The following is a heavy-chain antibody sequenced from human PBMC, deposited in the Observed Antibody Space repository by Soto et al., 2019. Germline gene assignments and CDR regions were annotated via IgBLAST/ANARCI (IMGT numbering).Heavy chain of an antibody. CDR2: IYPGDSDT. D-gene: IGHD3-9*01. V-gene: IGHV5-51*01. CDR3: ARLPAPYDILTGYLYYFDY. CDR1: GYSFTSYW. Sequence: PGESLKISCKGSGYSFTSYWIGWVRQMPGKGLEWMGIIYPGDSDTRYSPSFQGQVTISADKSISTAYLQWSSLKASDTAMYYCARLPAPYDILTGYLYYFDYWGQGTLVTVSS. J-gene: IGHJ4*02.